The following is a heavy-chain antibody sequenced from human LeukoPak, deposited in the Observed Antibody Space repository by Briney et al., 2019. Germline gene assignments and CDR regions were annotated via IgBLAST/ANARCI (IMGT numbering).Heavy chain of an antibody. V-gene: IGHV3-30*18. CDR2: ISADGSNK. Sequence: GGSLRLSCAASGFTFTSYGMSWVRQAPGQGLEWVGGISADGSNKYYADTVKGRFTISRDNSKNTLYLQMNSLRAEDTAVYYCEKGTRGVIIPNFDYWGQGTLVTVSS. J-gene: IGHJ4*02. D-gene: IGHD3-10*01. CDR3: EKGTRGVIIPNFDY. CDR1: GFTFTSYG.